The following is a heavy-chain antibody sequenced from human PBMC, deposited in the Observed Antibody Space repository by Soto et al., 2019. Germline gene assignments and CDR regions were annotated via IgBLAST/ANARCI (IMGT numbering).Heavy chain of an antibody. J-gene: IGHJ4*02. Sequence: SVKVSCKASGGTFSSYTISWVRQAPGQGLEWMGRIIPILGIANYAQKFQGRVTITADKSTSTAYMELSSLRSEDTAVYYCARLCSGGSCYSGAFDYWGQGTLVTVSS. CDR1: GGTFSSYT. CDR3: ARLCSGGSCYSGAFDY. V-gene: IGHV1-69*02. CDR2: IIPILGIA. D-gene: IGHD2-15*01.